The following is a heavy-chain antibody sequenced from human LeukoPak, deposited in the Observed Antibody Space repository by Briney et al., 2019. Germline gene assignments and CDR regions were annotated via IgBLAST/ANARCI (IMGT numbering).Heavy chain of an antibody. CDR1: GGSISSSSYY. D-gene: IGHD3-10*01. CDR3: ARARAGSMVRGVIMPSRLLFDY. J-gene: IGHJ4*02. Sequence: SETLSLTCTVSGGSISSSSYYWGWIRQPPGKGLEWIGSIYYSGSTYYNPSLKSRVTISVDTSKNQFSLKLSSVTAADTAVYYCARARAGSMVRGVIMPSRLLFDYWGQGTLVTASP. V-gene: IGHV4-39*01. CDR2: IYYSGST.